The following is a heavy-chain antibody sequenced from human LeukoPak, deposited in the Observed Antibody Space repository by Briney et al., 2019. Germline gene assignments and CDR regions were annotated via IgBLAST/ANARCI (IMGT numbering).Heavy chain of an antibody. CDR3: ARGIVPAAMRYWYFDL. V-gene: IGHV1-2*02. CDR2: INPNSGGT. Sequence: ASVKVSCKASGYTFTGYYMHWVRQAPGQGLEWMGWINPNSGGTNYAQKFQGRVTMTRDTSISTAYMELSRLRSDDTAVYYCARGIVPAAMRYWYFDLWGRGTLVTVSS. J-gene: IGHJ2*01. CDR1: GYTFTGYY. D-gene: IGHD2-2*01.